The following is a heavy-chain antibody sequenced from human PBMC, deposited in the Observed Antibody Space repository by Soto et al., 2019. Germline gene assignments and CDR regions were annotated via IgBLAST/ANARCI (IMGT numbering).Heavy chain of an antibody. CDR2: INHSGSA. Sequence: SETLSLTCTVSGGSVSSADWNWSWIRQTPGKGLQWIGQINHSGSANYNPSLKSRVTISVHTSSSQFSLELSSVTAADTAVYYCARGLISGSHYSGGWYYFDSWGQGTQVTVS. V-gene: IGHV4-61*08. J-gene: IGHJ4*02. D-gene: IGHD1-26*01. CDR3: ARGLISGSHYSGGWYYFDS. CDR1: GGSVSSADWN.